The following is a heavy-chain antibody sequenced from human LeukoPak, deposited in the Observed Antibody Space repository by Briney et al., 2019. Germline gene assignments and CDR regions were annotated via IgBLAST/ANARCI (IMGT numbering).Heavy chain of an antibody. Sequence: SQTLSLTCTVSGGSISSGSYYWSWIRQPAGKGLEWIGRIYTSGSTNYNPSLKSRVTISVDTSKNQFSLKLSSVTAADTAVYYCARLQSGRFYLDYWGQGTLVTVSS. CDR3: ARLQSGRFYLDY. J-gene: IGHJ4*02. V-gene: IGHV4-61*02. D-gene: IGHD6-19*01. CDR1: GGSISSGSYY. CDR2: IYTSGST.